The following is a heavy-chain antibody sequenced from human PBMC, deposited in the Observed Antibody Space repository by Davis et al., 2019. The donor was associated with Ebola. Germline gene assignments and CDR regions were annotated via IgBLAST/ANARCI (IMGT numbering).Heavy chain of an antibody. CDR3: AKGSLYGSRSITAGMDV. D-gene: IGHD4-17*01. J-gene: IGHJ6*02. CDR1: GFTFISYG. V-gene: IGHV3-23*01. Sequence: GESLKISCAASGFTFISYGMSWVRQTPGKGLKWVSGISASGTGTYYADSVKGRFTFSRDTSMNTLYLQMNSLRAEDTAVCYCAKGSLYGSRSITAGMDVWGQGTTVTVSS. CDR2: ISASGTGT.